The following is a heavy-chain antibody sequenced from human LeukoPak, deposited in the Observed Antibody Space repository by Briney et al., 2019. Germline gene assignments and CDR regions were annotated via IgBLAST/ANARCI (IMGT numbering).Heavy chain of an antibody. CDR3: ANSANYGGNSGYFDY. CDR2: IYYSGNT. Sequence: SETLSLTCTVSGGSISSSSYYWGWIRQPPGKGLEWIGSIYYSGNTYYNSSLKSRVTISIDTSKNQFSLKLSSVTAADTAVYYCANSANYGGNSGYFDYWGQGTLVTVSS. J-gene: IGHJ4*02. V-gene: IGHV4-39*01. CDR1: GGSISSSSYY. D-gene: IGHD4-23*01.